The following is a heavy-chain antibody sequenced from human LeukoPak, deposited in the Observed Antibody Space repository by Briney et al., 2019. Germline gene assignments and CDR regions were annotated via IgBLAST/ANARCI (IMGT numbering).Heavy chain of an antibody. Sequence: KPSQTLSLTCTVSGGSISSGGYYWSWIRQHPGKGLEWIGYIYYSGSTYYNPSLKSRVTISVDTSKNQFSLKLSSVTAADTAVYYCARACASTVTTIPGMDVWGQGTTVTVSS. CDR3: ARACASTVTTIPGMDV. CDR2: IYYSGST. J-gene: IGHJ6*02. CDR1: GGSISSGGYY. V-gene: IGHV4-31*03. D-gene: IGHD4-17*01.